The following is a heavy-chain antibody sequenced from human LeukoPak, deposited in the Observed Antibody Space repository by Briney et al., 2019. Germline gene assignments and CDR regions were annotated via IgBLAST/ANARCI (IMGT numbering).Heavy chain of an antibody. J-gene: IGHJ6*03. Sequence: SVKVSCKASGYTFTSYGISWVRQAPGQGLEWMGGIIPIFGTANYAQKFQGRVTITADESTSTAYRELSSLRSEDTAVYYCASARYYYGSGSYPHYYMDVWGKGTTVTISS. V-gene: IGHV1-69*13. CDR1: GYTFTSYG. CDR3: ASARYYYGSGSYPHYYMDV. CDR2: IIPIFGTA. D-gene: IGHD3-10*01.